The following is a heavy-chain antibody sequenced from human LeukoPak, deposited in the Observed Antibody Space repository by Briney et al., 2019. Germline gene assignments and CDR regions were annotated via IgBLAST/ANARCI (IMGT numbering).Heavy chain of an antibody. V-gene: IGHV3-23*01. CDR3: AKVGHNSWDFDY. D-gene: IGHD2-15*01. CDR2: ISGSGGST. J-gene: IGHJ4*02. CDR1: EFTFSSYA. Sequence: GGSLRLSCAASEFTFSSYAMSWVRQAPGKGLEWVSAISGSGGSTYYADSVKGWFTISRDNSKDTLYLQMNSLRAEDTAVYYCAKVGHNSWDFDYWGQGTLVTVSS.